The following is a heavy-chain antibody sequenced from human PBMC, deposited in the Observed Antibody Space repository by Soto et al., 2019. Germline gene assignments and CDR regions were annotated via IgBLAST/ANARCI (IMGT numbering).Heavy chain of an antibody. CDR3: ARAGIASGPEYFFDH. V-gene: IGHV3-11*06. CDR1: GFSFSDHY. J-gene: IGHJ4*02. Sequence: GGSLRLSCAASGFSFSDHYMTWIRQAPGKGLEWIAYLSSGSTYRSYADSVKGRFTISRDNAKNSVSLHLHSLRVEDTAVYYCARAGIASGPEYFFDHWGQGTLVTVSS. CDR2: LSSGSTYR. D-gene: IGHD6-25*01.